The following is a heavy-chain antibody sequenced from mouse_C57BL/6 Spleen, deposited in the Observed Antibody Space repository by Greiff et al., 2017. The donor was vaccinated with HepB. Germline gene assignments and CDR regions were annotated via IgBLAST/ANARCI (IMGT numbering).Heavy chain of an antibody. V-gene: IGHV1-55*01. Sequence: QVQLQQPGAELVKPGASVKMSCKASGYTFTSYWITWVKQRPGQGLEWIGDIYPGSGSTNYNEKFKSKATLTVDTSSSTAYMQLSSLTSEDSAVYYCARTIYYGYAWFAYWGQGTLVTVSA. J-gene: IGHJ3*01. CDR1: GYTFTSYW. D-gene: IGHD2-2*01. CDR2: IYPGSGST. CDR3: ARTIYYGYAWFAY.